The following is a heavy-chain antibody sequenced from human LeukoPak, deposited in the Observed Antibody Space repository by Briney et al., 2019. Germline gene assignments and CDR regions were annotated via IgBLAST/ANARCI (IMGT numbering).Heavy chain of an antibody. Sequence: GGSLRLSCAASGFTFSNYGMHWVRQAPGKGLEWAAVISYDGSYKYYADSGKGRFTISRDNSKHTLYLQMTGLRAEDTAVYYCAKGAGTYYHYGMDVWGQGTTVTVSS. D-gene: IGHD6-13*01. CDR2: ISYDGSYK. J-gene: IGHJ6*02. CDR1: GFTFSNYG. CDR3: AKGAGTYYHYGMDV. V-gene: IGHV3-30*18.